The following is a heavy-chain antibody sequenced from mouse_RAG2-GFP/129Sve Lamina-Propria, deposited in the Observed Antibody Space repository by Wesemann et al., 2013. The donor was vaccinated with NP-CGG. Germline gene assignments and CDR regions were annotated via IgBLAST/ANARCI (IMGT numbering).Heavy chain of an antibody. D-gene: IGHD2-12*01. CDR2: ISSGSSTI. CDR1: GFTFSDYG. CDR3: ARLYSYYSYDTWFAY. V-gene: IGHV5-17*03. Sequence: RVESGGGLVKPGGSLKLSCAASGFTFSDYGMHWVRQAPEKGLEWVAYISSGSSTIYYADTVKGRFTISRDNARNTLYLQMSSLRSEDTAMYYCARLYSYYSYDTWFAYWGQGTLVTVSA. J-gene: IGHJ3*01.